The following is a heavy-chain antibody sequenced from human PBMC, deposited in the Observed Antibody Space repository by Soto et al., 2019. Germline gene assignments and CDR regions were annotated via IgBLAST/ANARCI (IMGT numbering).Heavy chain of an antibody. D-gene: IGHD1-26*01. Sequence: QVQLVQSGAEVKKPGASVKVSCKASGYTFTSYGISWVRQAPGQGLEWMGWISAYNGKTNYAQKLQGRVTMTTDTPTSTAYMGLRSRRSGDTAVDYCARGGGGWELLRALDYWGQGTLVTVSS. V-gene: IGHV1-18*01. J-gene: IGHJ4*02. CDR2: ISAYNGKT. CDR3: ARGGGGWELLRALDY. CDR1: GYTFTSYG.